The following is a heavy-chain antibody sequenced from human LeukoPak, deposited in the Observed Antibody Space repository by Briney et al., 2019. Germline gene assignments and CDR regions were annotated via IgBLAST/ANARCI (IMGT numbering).Heavy chain of an antibody. CDR1: GGSISSYY. Sequence: SETLPLTCTVSGGSISSYYWSWIRQPPGKGLEWIGYSYYSGSTNYNPSLKSRVTISLDTSKNQFSLKLNSLTAADTAVYYCARGGLSSGWYGWGQGTLVTVSS. CDR2: SYYSGST. J-gene: IGHJ4*02. D-gene: IGHD6-19*01. V-gene: IGHV4-59*01. CDR3: ARGGLSSGWYG.